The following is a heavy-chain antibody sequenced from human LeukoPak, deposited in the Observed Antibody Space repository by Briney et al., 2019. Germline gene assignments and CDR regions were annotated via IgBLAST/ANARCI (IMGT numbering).Heavy chain of an antibody. CDR1: GFTFSGYG. CDR3: AKEYDSGWTSFDY. J-gene: IGHJ4*02. D-gene: IGHD6-19*01. CDR2: ISDIGSQK. Sequence: GGSLRLSCPASGFTFSGYGMHWVRQAPGKGLEWLAVISDIGSQKSYADSVKGRFTISRDNSKNTLFLQMNSLRPEDTAVYYCAKEYDSGWTSFDYWGRGAVVTVSS. V-gene: IGHV3-30*18.